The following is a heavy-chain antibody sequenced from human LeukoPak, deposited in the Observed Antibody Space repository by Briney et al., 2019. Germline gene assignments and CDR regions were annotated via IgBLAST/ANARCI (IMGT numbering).Heavy chain of an antibody. CDR2: ISSSGSTI. V-gene: IGHV3-11*01. CDR1: GFTFSDYY. Sequence: GGSLRLSCAASGFTFSDYYMSWIRQAPGKGLEWVSYISSSGSTIYYADSLKGRFTISRDNAKDSLYLQMNSLRAENTAVYYCAREASTGIDYWGQGTLVTVSS. J-gene: IGHJ4*02. CDR3: AREASTGIDY. D-gene: IGHD1-1*01.